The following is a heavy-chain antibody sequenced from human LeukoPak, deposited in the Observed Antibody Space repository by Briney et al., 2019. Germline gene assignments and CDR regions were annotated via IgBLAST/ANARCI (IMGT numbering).Heavy chain of an antibody. CDR3: AGLDGAMVRGSTYYYYFMDV. CDR2: INHSGST. D-gene: IGHD3-10*01. J-gene: IGHJ6*04. CDR1: GGSFSGYY. Sequence: SETLSLTCAVYGGSFSGYYWSWIRQPPGKGLEWIGEINHSGSTNYNTSLKRRVTISVDTSNNQFSLKLRSVTAADTAVYYCAGLDGAMVRGSTYYYYFMDVWGKGTTVTISS. V-gene: IGHV4-34*01.